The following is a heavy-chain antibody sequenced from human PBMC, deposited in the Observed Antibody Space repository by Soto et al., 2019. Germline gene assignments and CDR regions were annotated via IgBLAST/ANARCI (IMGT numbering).Heavy chain of an antibody. CDR2: ISAYNGNT. CDR1: GXTFTSYG. J-gene: IGHJ5*02. CDR3: ARGWVAAAGTYNWFDP. V-gene: IGHV1-18*01. Sequence: VKVSCKASGXTFTSYGISWVRQAPGQGLEWMGWISAYNGNTNYAQKLQGRVTMTTDTSTSTAYMELRSLRSDDTAVYSCARGWVAAAGTYNWFDPWGQGTLVTVSS. D-gene: IGHD6-13*01.